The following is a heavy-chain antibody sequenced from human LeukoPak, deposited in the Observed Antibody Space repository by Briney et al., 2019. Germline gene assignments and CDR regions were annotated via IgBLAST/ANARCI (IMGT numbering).Heavy chain of an antibody. CDR2: IYYSGST. J-gene: IGHJ4*02. Sequence: PSETLSLTCTVSGGAISSSSYYWGWSRQPPGKGLEWIGSIYYSGSTYYNPSLKSRVTISVDTSKNQFSLKLSSVTAADTAVYYCARVGYNYEEVDYWGQGTLVTVSS. D-gene: IGHD5-24*01. CDR1: GGAISSSSYY. CDR3: ARVGYNYEEVDY. V-gene: IGHV4-39*01.